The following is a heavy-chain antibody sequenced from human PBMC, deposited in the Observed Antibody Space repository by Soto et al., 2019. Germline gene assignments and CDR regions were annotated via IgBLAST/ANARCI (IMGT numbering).Heavy chain of an antibody. Sequence: SETLSLTCTVSGDSISTYYWSWIRQPPGKGLQWIGYIFYRGGTAYNPSLKSRVTISLYMSKKQISLKLSSVTTADTATYFCARLQLVQKVIDYWGQGTLVTVSS. V-gene: IGHV4-59*01. J-gene: IGHJ4*02. D-gene: IGHD1-1*01. CDR3: ARLQLVQKVIDY. CDR2: IFYRGGT. CDR1: GDSISTYY.